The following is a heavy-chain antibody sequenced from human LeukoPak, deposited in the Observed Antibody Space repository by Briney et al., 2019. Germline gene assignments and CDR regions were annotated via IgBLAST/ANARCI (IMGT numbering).Heavy chain of an antibody. D-gene: IGHD6-13*01. Sequence: ASVKVSCKASGYTFTSYSMHWVRQAPGQGLEWMGIINPSGGSTSYAQKFQGRVTMTRDTSTSTVYMELSSLRSEDTAVYYCARGHSSSWEYNWFDPWGQGTLVTVSS. CDR3: ARGHSSSWEYNWFDP. CDR2: INPSGGST. J-gene: IGHJ5*02. V-gene: IGHV1-46*03. CDR1: GYTFTSYS.